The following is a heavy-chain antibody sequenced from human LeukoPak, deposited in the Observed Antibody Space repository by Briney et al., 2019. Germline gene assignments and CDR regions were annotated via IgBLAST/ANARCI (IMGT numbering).Heavy chain of an antibody. CDR2: INHSGST. CDR3: ARHSPTYGSGTNFDY. Sequence: PSETLSLTCTVSGGSISSYYWSWIRQPPGKGLEWIGEINHSGSTNYNPSLKSRVTISVDTSKSQFSLKLSSVTAADTAVYYCARHSPTYGSGTNFDYWGQGTLVTVSS. D-gene: IGHD3-10*01. V-gene: IGHV4-34*01. CDR1: GGSISSYY. J-gene: IGHJ4*02.